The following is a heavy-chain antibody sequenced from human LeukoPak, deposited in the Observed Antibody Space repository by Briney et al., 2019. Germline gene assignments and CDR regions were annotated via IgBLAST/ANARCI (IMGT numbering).Heavy chain of an antibody. CDR1: GYTFTGYY. Sequence: ASVKVSCTASGYTFTGYYMHWVRQAPGQGLEWMGWINPNSGGTNYAQKFQGRVTMTRDTSISTAYMELSRLRSDDTAVYYCAREATDETGTSAIDYWGQGTLVTVSS. CDR3: AREATDETGTSAIDY. D-gene: IGHD1-7*01. V-gene: IGHV1-2*02. J-gene: IGHJ4*02. CDR2: INPNSGGT.